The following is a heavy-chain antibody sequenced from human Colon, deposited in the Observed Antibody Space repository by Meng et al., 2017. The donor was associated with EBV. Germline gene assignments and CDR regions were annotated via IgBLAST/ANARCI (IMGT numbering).Heavy chain of an antibody. CDR1: GCSLSSRNW. V-gene: IGHV4-4*02. D-gene: IGHD2-21*02. J-gene: IGHJ4*02. Sequence: QVQLQESGPGLVKRSGXLSLTCAVSGCSLSSRNWWCWVRQPPGKVLEWIGEYYHSGSTNYNPSLKSRVTIAVDESKNQFSLRLSSVTAADTAVYYCARVGAYCGGDCYHPRWGQGTLVTVSS. CDR3: ARVGAYCGGDCYHPR. CDR2: YYHSGST.